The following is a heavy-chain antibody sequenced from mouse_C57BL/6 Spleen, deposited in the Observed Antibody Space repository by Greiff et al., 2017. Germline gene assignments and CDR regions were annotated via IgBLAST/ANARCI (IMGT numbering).Heavy chain of an antibody. J-gene: IGHJ3*01. D-gene: IGHD2-5*01. CDR3: LYSNYFAY. Sequence: VKLQQSGAELVRPGASVTLSCKASGYTFTDYEMHWVKQTPVHGLEWIGAIDPETGGTAYNQKFKGKAILTADKSASTAYMELRSLTSEDSAVYYCLYSNYFAYWGQGTLVTVSA. CDR2: IDPETGGT. V-gene: IGHV1-15*01. CDR1: GYTFTDYE.